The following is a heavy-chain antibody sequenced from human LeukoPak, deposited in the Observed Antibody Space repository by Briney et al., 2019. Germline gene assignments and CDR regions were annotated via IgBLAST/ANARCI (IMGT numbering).Heavy chain of an antibody. J-gene: IGHJ3*02. CDR1: GFTFSSYW. V-gene: IGHV3-7*01. CDR2: IKQDGSEK. D-gene: IGHD2-15*01. Sequence: GGSLRLSCAASGFTFSSYWMSWVRQAPGKGLEWVTNIKQDGSEKYYVDSVKGRFTISRDNAKNSLYLQMNSLRAEDTAVYYCASEAGYCSGGSCSVDAFDIWGRGTMVTVSS. CDR3: ASEAGYCSGGSCSVDAFDI.